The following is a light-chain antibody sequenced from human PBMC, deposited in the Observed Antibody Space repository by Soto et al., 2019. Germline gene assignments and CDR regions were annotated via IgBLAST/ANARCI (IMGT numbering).Light chain of an antibody. V-gene: IGKV1-5*01. CDR1: QSIGTW. CDR2: DAS. J-gene: IGKJ5*01. CDR3: QEYNRYPVS. Sequence: IHVTQSPATLAAVVGDRVTISCRARQSIGTWLAWYQQKPGKATKFLIYDASTLESGVPSRFSGSGSGTEFTLTISSLQPEDVATYYCQEYNRYPVSFGQGTRVEIK.